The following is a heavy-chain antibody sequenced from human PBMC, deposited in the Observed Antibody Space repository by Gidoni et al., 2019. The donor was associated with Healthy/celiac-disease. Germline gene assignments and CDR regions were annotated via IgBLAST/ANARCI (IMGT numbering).Heavy chain of an antibody. V-gene: IGHV3-53*01. Sequence: EVQLVESGGGLIQPGGSLRLSCAASGFTVSSNYMRWVRQAPGKGLEWVSVIYGGGSTYSADSVKGRFTISRDNSKNTLYLQMNSLRAEDTAVYYCARTSGSYSHPRGYYYYYMDVWGKGTTVTVSS. D-gene: IGHD1-26*01. CDR1: GFTVSSNY. J-gene: IGHJ6*03. CDR2: IYGGGST. CDR3: ARTSGSYSHPRGYYYYYMDV.